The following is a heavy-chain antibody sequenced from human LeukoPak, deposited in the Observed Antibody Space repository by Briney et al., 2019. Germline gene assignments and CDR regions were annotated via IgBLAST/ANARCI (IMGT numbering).Heavy chain of an antibody. CDR3: ARDRDIAADGMEGGDAFDI. D-gene: IGHD6-13*01. CDR2: IYISDNA. Sequence: SETLSLTCTASVASLAGYYWSWIRQPAGKGLEWIGRIYISDNARYNPSLKSRVTMSKDTSKKQFSLILRSVTAADTAVYYCARDRDIAADGMEGGDAFDIWGPGTLVTVSP. CDR1: VASLAGYY. J-gene: IGHJ3*02. V-gene: IGHV4-4*07.